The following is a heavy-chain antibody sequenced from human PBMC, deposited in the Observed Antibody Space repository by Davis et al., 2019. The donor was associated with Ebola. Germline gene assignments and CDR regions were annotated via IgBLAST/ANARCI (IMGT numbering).Heavy chain of an antibody. CDR3: ARDAGHYDFWSGYYYYYYYGMDV. CDR2: INSDGSST. D-gene: IGHD3-3*01. CDR1: GFTFSSYW. J-gene: IGHJ6*02. Sequence: GESLKISCAASGFTFSSYWMYWVRQAPGKGLVWVSRINSDGSSTSYADSVKGRFTISRDNAKNTLYLQMNSLRAEDTAVYYCARDAGHYDFWSGYYYYYYYGMDVWGQGTTVTVSS. V-gene: IGHV3-74*01.